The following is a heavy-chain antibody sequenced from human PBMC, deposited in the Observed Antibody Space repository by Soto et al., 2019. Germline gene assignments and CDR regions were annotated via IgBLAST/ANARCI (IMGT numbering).Heavy chain of an antibody. CDR1: GFTFSSYG. CDR2: ISYDGSNK. D-gene: IGHD3-10*01. V-gene: IGHV3-30*18. Sequence: QVQLVESGGGVVQPGRSLRLSCAASGFTFSSYGMHWVRQAPGKGLEWVAVISYDGSNKYYADSVKGRFTISRDNXKXXLYLQMNSLRAEDTAVYYCAKDLDGTGYYYYGMDVWGQGTTVTVSS. CDR3: AKDLDGTGYYYYGMDV. J-gene: IGHJ6*02.